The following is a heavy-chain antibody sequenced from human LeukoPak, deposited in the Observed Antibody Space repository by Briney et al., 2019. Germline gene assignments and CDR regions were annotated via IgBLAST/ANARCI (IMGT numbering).Heavy chain of an antibody. CDR1: GYTFTGYY. J-gene: IGHJ6*03. Sequence: ASVKVSCKASGYTFTGYYMHWVRQAPGQGLEWMGWINPNSGGTNYAQKFQGRVTMTRDTSISTAYMELSRLRSDDTAVYYCAWAVLRYFDWLLIPYYYYYYMDVWGKGTTVTISS. D-gene: IGHD3-9*01. V-gene: IGHV1-2*02. CDR2: INPNSGGT. CDR3: AWAVLRYFDWLLIPYYYYYYMDV.